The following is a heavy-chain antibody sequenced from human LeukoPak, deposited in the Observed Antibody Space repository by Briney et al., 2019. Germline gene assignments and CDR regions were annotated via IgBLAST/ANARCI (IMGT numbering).Heavy chain of an antibody. CDR1: GGSMSSYY. CDR2: IYYCEST. CDR3: ARVTENYGSGRRHDYYYYYMDV. D-gene: IGHD3-10*01. J-gene: IGHJ6*03. V-gene: IGHV4-59*01. Sequence: SETLSLTCTVCGGSMSSYYWRWIRQPPGKGVEWIGYIYYCESTNYNPSLKRRFTISVDTSNNQFSLKLSSVTAADTAVYYCARVTENYGSGRRHDYYYYYMDVWGKGTTVTISS.